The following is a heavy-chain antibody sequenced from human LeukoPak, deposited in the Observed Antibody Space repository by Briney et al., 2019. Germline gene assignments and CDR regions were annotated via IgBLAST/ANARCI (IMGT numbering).Heavy chain of an antibody. CDR2: IYTSGSI. D-gene: IGHD1-26*01. CDR3: SRESGAFCPFGY. V-gene: IGHV4-4*07. J-gene: IGHJ4*02. Sequence: SETLSLTCSVSGGSIRNYFWSWIRQPAGKGLEWIGRIYTSGSIDYKPSLRSRVTMSVDTSRNQFSLKLTSVTAADTAVYYCSRESGAFCPFGYWGQGTLVIVPS. CDR1: GGSIRNYF.